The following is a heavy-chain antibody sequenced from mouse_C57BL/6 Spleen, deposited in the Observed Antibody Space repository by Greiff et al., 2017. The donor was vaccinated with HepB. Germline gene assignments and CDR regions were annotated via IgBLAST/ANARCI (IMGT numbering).Heavy chain of an antibody. CDR3: ARHEEGIYYDHPWFAY. CDR2: FYPGSGSI. V-gene: IGHV1-62-2*01. J-gene: IGHJ3*01. D-gene: IGHD2-4*01. Sequence: LVESGAELVKPGASVKLSCKASGYTFTEYTIHWVKQRSGQGLEWIGWFYPGSGSIKYNEKFKDKATLTADKSSSTVYMELSRLTSEDSAVYFCARHEEGIYYDHPWFAYWGQGTLVTVSA. CDR1: GYTFTEYT.